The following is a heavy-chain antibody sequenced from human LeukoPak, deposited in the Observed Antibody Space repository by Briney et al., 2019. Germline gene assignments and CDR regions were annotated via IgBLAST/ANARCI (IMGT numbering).Heavy chain of an antibody. D-gene: IGHD1-1*01. CDR3: SRGGTTGTTSPLRAFDI. CDR1: GFTFRNFA. Sequence: GGSLRLSCAASGFTFRNFAMSWVRQAPGKGLEWVSSISGSDGTAYYADSVRGRFTVSRDNSNNVLYLQMYTLNAEDTAVYYCSRGGTTGTTSPLRAFDIWGQGTMVTVSS. V-gene: IGHV3-23*01. CDR2: ISGSDGTA. J-gene: IGHJ3*02.